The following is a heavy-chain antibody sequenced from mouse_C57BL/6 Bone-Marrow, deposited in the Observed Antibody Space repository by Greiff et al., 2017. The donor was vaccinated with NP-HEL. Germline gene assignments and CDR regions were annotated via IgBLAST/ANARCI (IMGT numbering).Heavy chain of an antibody. D-gene: IGHD1-2*01. J-gene: IGHJ4*01. CDR3: ARGTAAKYYSMDY. Sequence: QVQLKESGAVLVRPGVSVKISCKGSGYTFTDYAIHWVKQSHAKSLEWIGVISTYYGDANYNQKFKGKATMTVDKSSSTAYMELARLTSDDAAIYYCARGTAAKYYSMDYWGQGTSVTGSS. CDR1: GYTFTDYA. CDR2: ISTYYGDA. V-gene: IGHV1S137*01.